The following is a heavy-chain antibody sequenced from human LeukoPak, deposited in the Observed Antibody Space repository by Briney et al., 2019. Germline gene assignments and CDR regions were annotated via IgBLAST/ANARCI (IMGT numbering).Heavy chain of an antibody. CDR2: IYTSGST. J-gene: IGHJ6*03. V-gene: IGHV4-4*09. CDR1: GGSISSYY. Sequence: SETLSLTCTVSGGSISSYYWSWIRQPPGKGLEWIGYIYTSGSTNYNPSLKSRVTISVDTSKNQFSLKLSSVTAADTAVYYCARRGITRVRGARHYYMDVWGKGTTVTVSS. CDR3: ARRGITRVRGARHYYMDV. D-gene: IGHD3-10*01.